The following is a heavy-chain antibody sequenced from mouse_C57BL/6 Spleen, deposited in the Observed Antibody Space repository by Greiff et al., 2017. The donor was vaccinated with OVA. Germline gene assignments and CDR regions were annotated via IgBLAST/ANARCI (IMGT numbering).Heavy chain of an antibody. CDR2: ISGGGGNT. Sequence: EVKLMESGGGLVKPGGSLKLSCAASGFTFSSYTMSWVRQTPEKRLEWVATISGGGGNTYYPDSVKGRFTISRDNAKNTLYLQMSSLRSEDTALYYCARQDYYGSWGNWYFDVWGTGTTVTVSS. J-gene: IGHJ1*03. D-gene: IGHD1-1*01. CDR3: ARQDYYGSWGNWYFDV. CDR1: GFTFSSYT. V-gene: IGHV5-9*01.